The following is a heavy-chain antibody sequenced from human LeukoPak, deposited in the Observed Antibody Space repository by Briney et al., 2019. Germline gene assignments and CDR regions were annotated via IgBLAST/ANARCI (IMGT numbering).Heavy chain of an antibody. V-gene: IGHV4-59*08. D-gene: IGHD6-19*01. CDR3: ARVGSRYSSGWYYDY. CDR2: IYYSGTT. J-gene: IGHJ4*02. Sequence: SETLSLTCTVSGGFISSYYWGWIRQPPGKGLEWIGTIYYSGTTYYNPSLKSRVTISVDTSKNQFSLKLSSVTAADTAVYYCARVGSRYSSGWYYDYWGQGTLVTVSS. CDR1: GGFISSYY.